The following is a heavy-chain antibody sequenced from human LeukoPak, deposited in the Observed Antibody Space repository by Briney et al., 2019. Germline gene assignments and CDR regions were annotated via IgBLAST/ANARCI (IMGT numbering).Heavy chain of an antibody. CDR3: ARPYYYDSRIDP. V-gene: IGHV4-30-4*01. CDR1: GGSISSGDYY. Sequence: SETLSLTCTVSGGSISSGDYYWSWIRQPPGKGLEWIVYTYYSGSTYYNPSLKNRVSISVDTSKNQFSLNLSSVTAADTAVYYCARPYYYDSRIDPWGQGTLVTVSS. J-gene: IGHJ5*02. D-gene: IGHD3-22*01. CDR2: TYYSGST.